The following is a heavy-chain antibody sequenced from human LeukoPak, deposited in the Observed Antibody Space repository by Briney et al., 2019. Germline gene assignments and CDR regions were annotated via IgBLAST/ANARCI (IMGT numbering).Heavy chain of an antibody. CDR2: MNPNSGNT. D-gene: IGHD3-3*01. V-gene: IGHV1-8*01. CDR3: ARGSDFGVVIMQYCYYYMDV. Sequence: GASVKVSCKASGYTFTSYDINWVRQATGQGLEWMGWMNPNSGNTGYAQKFQGRVTMTRNTSISTAYMELSSLRSEDTAVYYCARGSDFGVVIMQYCYYYMDVWGKGTTVTVSS. J-gene: IGHJ6*03. CDR1: GYTFTSYD.